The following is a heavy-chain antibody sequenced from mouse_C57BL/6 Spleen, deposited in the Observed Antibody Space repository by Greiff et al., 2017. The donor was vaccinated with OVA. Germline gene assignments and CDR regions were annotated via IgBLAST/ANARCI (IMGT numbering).Heavy chain of an antibody. CDR3: ARHDGYPDY. V-gene: IGHV5-6*01. J-gene: IGHJ4*01. CDR1: GFTFSSSG. D-gene: IGHD2-3*01. CDR2: ISSGGSYT. Sequence: EVQGVESGGDLVKPGGSLKLSCAASGFTFSSSGMSWVRQTPDKRLEWVATISSGGSYTYYPDSVKGRFTISRDNAKNTLYLQMSSLKSEDTAMYYCARHDGYPDYWGQGTSVTVSS.